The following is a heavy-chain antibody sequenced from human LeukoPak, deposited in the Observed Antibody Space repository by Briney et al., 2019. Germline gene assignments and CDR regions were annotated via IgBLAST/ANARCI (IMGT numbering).Heavy chain of an antibody. CDR3: ASGPGVTTVTTFDY. D-gene: IGHD4-17*01. J-gene: IGHJ4*02. Sequence: SGGSLRLSCAASGFTFSSYSMNWVRQAPGKGLEWVSYISSSSSTIYYADSVKGRFTISRDNAKNSLYLQMNSLRAEDTAVYYCASGPGVTTVTTFDYWGQGTLVTVSS. CDR2: ISSSSSTI. CDR1: GFTFSSYS. V-gene: IGHV3-48*01.